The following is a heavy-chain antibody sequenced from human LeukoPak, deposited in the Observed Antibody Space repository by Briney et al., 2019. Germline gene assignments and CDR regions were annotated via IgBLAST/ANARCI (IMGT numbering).Heavy chain of an antibody. V-gene: IGHV4-59*08. CDR3: ARYSSGWSYYFDY. J-gene: IGHJ4*02. D-gene: IGHD6-19*01. Sequence: SETLSLTCTVSGGSIGIYYWSWIRQPPGKGLEWIGYVYSTGSTMYNPSLESRVTISLDTSKNQFSLKLTSVTAADTAMYYCARYSSGWSYYFDYWGQGALATVSS. CDR2: VYSTGST. CDR1: GGSIGIYY.